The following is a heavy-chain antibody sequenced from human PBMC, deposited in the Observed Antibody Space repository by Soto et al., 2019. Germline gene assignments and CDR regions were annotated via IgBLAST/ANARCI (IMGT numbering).Heavy chain of an antibody. CDR1: GCSISSSSYY. CDR3: ARQLPGIAAAGTVGY. V-gene: IGHV4-39*01. CDR2: IYYSGST. D-gene: IGHD6-13*01. Sequence: SETLSLTCTVSGCSISSSSYYWGWIRQPPGKGLEWIGSIYYSGSTYYNPSLKSRVTISVDTSKNQFSLKLSSVTAADTAVYYCARQLPGIAAAGTVGYWGQGTLVTVS. J-gene: IGHJ4*02.